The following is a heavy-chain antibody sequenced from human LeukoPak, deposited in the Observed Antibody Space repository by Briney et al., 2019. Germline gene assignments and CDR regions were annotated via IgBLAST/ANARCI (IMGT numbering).Heavy chain of an antibody. Sequence: GASVKVSCKASGYTFTGYYMNWVRQAPGQGLEWMGWINPNSGGTNYAQKFQGRVTMTRDTSISTAYMELSRLRSDDTAVYYCARTEYQPDNWFDPWGQGTLVTVSS. CDR3: ARTEYQPDNWFDP. V-gene: IGHV1-2*02. J-gene: IGHJ5*02. D-gene: IGHD2-2*01. CDR1: GYTFTGYY. CDR2: INPNSGGT.